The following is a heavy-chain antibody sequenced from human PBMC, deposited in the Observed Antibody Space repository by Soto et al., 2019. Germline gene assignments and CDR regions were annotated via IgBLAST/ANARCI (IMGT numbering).Heavy chain of an antibody. CDR1: GGSFSGYY. V-gene: IGHV4-34*01. CDR3: ARGRCSGGSCYSGFMDY. Sequence: QVQLQQWGAGLLKPPETLSLTCAVYGGSFSGYYWSWIRQPPGKGLEWIGEINHSGSTKYNPSLKSRVTISVDTSKNQFSLKVSSVTAADTAVYYCARGRCSGGSCYSGFMDYWGQGTLVTVSS. CDR2: INHSGST. D-gene: IGHD2-15*01. J-gene: IGHJ4*02.